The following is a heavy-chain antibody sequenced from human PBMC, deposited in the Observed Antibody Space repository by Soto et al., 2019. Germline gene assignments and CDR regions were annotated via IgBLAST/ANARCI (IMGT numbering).Heavy chain of an antibody. Sequence: QVQLVQSGAEVKKPGSSVKVSCTASGGTFSSYAISWVRQAPGQGLEWMGGIIPIFGTANYAQKFQGRVTITADESTSTAYMELSSLRSEDTAVYYCASGYYDSSGYYPFAFDIWGQGTMVTVSS. J-gene: IGHJ3*02. CDR3: ASGYYDSSGYYPFAFDI. CDR1: GGTFSSYA. CDR2: IIPIFGTA. D-gene: IGHD3-22*01. V-gene: IGHV1-69*01.